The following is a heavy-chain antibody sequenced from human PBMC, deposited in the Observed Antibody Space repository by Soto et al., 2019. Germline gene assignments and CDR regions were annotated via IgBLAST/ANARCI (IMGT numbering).Heavy chain of an antibody. J-gene: IGHJ6*02. V-gene: IGHV4-61*01. D-gene: IGHD4-17*01. CDR2: IHSSGST. CDR3: AILTKPTAVSTAFRGGYGLDV. CDR1: GDSVSSGNYF. Sequence: QVQLQESGPGLVKPSETLALTCTVSGDSVSSGNYFWSWIRQPPGKGLEWIGYIHSSGSTNYNPSLKSRVTISLDTSRNQFSLKLTSVTAADTAVYYCAILTKPTAVSTAFRGGYGLDVWGQGTTVTVSS.